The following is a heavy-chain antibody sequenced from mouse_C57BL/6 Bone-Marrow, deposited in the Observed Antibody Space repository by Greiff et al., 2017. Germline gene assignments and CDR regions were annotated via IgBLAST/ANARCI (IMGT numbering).Heavy chain of an antibody. V-gene: IGHV1-82*01. CDR3: VRRGVVGYFDY. D-gene: IGHD1-1*01. CDR2: IYPGDGDT. J-gene: IGHJ2*01. Sequence: VQLQQSGPELVKPGASVKISCKASGYAFSSSWMNWVKQRPGKGLEWIGRIYPGDGDTNYNGKFKGKATLTADKSSSTAYMQLSSLTSEDSAVYFCVRRGVVGYFDYWGQGTTLTVSS. CDR1: GYAFSSSW.